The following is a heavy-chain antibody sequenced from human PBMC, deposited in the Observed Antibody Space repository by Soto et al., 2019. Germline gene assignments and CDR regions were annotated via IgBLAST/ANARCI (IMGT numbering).Heavy chain of an antibody. Sequence: QVQLQQWGAGLLKPSETLSLTCAVYGGSFSTDYWSWIRQPPGKGLEWIGEINPSGGTNYNPSLKSRVTISVATSKNHFSLKLSSVTAADTAVYYCARVLAARASRDFDYWGQGTLVTVSS. CDR2: INPSGGT. CDR3: ARVLAARASRDFDY. V-gene: IGHV4-34*01. CDR1: GGSFSTDY. J-gene: IGHJ4*02. D-gene: IGHD6-6*01.